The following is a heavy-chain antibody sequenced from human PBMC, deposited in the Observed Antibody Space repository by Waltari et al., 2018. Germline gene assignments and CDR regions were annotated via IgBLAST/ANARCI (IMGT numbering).Heavy chain of an antibody. D-gene: IGHD3-10*01. CDR3: AREPLWFGELLWKRNLDY. V-gene: IGHV1-2*06. CDR2: INPNSGGT. Sequence: QVQLVQSGAEVKKPGASVKVSCKASGYTFTGYYMHWVRQAPGQGLEWMGRINPNSGGTNYAQKFQGRVTMTRDTSISTAYMELSRLRSDDTAVYYCAREPLWFGELLWKRNLDYWGQGTLVTVSS. J-gene: IGHJ4*02. CDR1: GYTFTGYY.